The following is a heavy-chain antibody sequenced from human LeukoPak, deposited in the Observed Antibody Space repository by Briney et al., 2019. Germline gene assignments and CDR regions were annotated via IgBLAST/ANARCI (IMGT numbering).Heavy chain of an antibody. V-gene: IGHV3-7*05. J-gene: IGHJ6*02. CDR1: GFTFSSYW. CDR2: IKQDGSEK. D-gene: IGHD6-19*01. Sequence: GGSLRLSCAASGFTFSSYWMTWVRQAPGKGLEWVAKIKQDGSEKYYVDSVKGRFTISRDNAKNSLYLQMNSLGAEDTAVYYCARPLSPVAGYYYYYGMDVWGQGTTVTVSS. CDR3: ARPLSPVAGYYYYYGMDV.